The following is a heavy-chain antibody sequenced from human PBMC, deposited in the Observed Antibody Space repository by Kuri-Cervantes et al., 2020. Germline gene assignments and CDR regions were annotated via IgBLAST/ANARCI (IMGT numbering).Heavy chain of an antibody. V-gene: IGHV3-30-3*01. CDR2: ISYDGSNK. J-gene: IGHJ3*02. CDR3: AREGRLPSSPHAFDI. D-gene: IGHD2-15*01. Sequence: GESLKISCAASGFTFSSYAMHWVRQAPGKGLEWVAVISYDGSNKYYADSVKGRFTISRDNSKNTLYLQMNRLRAEDTAVYYCAREGRLPSSPHAFDIWGQGTMVTVSS. CDR1: GFTFSSYA.